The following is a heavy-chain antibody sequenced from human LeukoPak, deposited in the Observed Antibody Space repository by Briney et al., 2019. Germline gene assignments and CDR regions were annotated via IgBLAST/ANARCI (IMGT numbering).Heavy chain of an antibody. Sequence: GGSLRLSCAASGFTFDDYGMKWVRQAPGKGLEWVSGINWNGGSTDYADSVKGRFTVSRDNAKNSLYLQMDSLRAEDTAVYYCAELGITMIGGVWGKGTTVTISS. CDR1: GFTFDDYG. CDR3: AELGITMIGGV. CDR2: INWNGGST. D-gene: IGHD3-10*02. V-gene: IGHV3-20*04. J-gene: IGHJ6*04.